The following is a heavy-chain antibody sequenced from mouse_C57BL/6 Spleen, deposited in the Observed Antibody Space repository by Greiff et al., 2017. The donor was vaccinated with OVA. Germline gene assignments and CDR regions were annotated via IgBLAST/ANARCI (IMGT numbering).Heavy chain of an antibody. CDR2: IYPRGGST. Sequence: VKLMESGPELVKPGASVKLSCKASGYTFTSYDINWVKQRPGQGLEWIGWIYPRGGSTKYNEKFKGKATLTVDTSSSTAYMELHSLTSEDSAVYFCARAGYYGYWGQGTTLTVSS. CDR3: ARAGYYGY. CDR1: GYTFTSYD. J-gene: IGHJ2*01. D-gene: IGHD1-1*01. V-gene: IGHV1-85*01.